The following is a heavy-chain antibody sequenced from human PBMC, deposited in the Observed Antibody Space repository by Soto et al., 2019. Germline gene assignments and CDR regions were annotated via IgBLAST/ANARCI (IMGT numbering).Heavy chain of an antibody. J-gene: IGHJ6*02. CDR2: IYYSGST. D-gene: IGHD3-10*01. CDR3: ARDRSAGSGSYYYYYYGMDV. Sequence: SSETLSLTCTVSGGSISSYYWSWIRQPPGKGLEWIGYIYYSGSTNYNPSLKSRVTISVDTSKNQFSLKLSSVTAADTAVYYFARDRSAGSGSYYYYYYGMDVWGQGTTVTVSS. CDR1: GGSISSYY. V-gene: IGHV4-59*01.